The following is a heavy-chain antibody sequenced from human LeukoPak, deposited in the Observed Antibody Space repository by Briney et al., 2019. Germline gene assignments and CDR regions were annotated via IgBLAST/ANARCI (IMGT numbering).Heavy chain of an antibody. CDR2: MNLNSGNT. V-gene: IGHV1-8*01. Sequence: ASVKVSCKASGYTFTSYDINWVRQATGQGLEWMGWMNLNSGNTGYAQKFQGRVTMTRNTSISTAYMELSSLRSEDTAVYYCARGAQGFWSGYHYYGMDVWGQGTTVTVSS. D-gene: IGHD3-3*01. J-gene: IGHJ6*02. CDR3: ARGAQGFWSGYHYYGMDV. CDR1: GYTFTSYD.